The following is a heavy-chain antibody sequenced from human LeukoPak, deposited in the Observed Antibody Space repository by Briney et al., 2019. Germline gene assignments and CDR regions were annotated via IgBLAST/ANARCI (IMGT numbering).Heavy chain of an antibody. Sequence: GRSPRLSCAASGFTFNRYAMHWVRQAPGKGLEGVAVLSNDGTKEYSADSVKGRFTISRDNSKNTLYLTMDSLRAEDTAVYYCAKGEGGSSSWYDFYDYGMDVWGKGTTVTVSS. V-gene: IGHV3-30*18. CDR1: GFTFNRYA. D-gene: IGHD6-13*01. CDR3: AKGEGGSSSWYDFYDYGMDV. CDR2: LSNDGTKE. J-gene: IGHJ6*04.